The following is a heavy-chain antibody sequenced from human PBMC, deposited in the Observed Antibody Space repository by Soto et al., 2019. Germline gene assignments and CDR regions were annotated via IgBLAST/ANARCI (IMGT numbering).Heavy chain of an antibody. CDR2: IRHKADSYTT. V-gene: IGHV3-72*01. Sequence: EVQLVESGGGLVQPGGSLSLSCAASGFTFNDHYMEWVRQAPGKGLEWVGRIRHKADSYTTEYAASVKGRFTISRDDSKHSLYLQMDNLKTDDTAVYYCASLWDRWFDSWGQGTLVTVSS. D-gene: IGHD1-26*01. CDR3: ASLWDRWFDS. J-gene: IGHJ5*01. CDR1: GFTFNDHY.